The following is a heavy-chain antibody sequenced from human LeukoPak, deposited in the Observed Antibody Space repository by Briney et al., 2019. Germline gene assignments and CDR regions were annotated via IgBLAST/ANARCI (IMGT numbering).Heavy chain of an antibody. D-gene: IGHD1-26*01. CDR1: GFSLSSYA. CDR2: IRYDGRNK. Sequence: GGSLRLSCAASGFSLSSYAMHWVRQAPGKGLEWVAFIRYDGRNKYYADSVKGRFTISRDNSKNTLYLQMNSLRAEDTSVYYCAKDLGDSGPTPDSDYWGQGTLVTVSS. J-gene: IGHJ4*02. CDR3: AKDLGDSGPTPDSDY. V-gene: IGHV3-30*02.